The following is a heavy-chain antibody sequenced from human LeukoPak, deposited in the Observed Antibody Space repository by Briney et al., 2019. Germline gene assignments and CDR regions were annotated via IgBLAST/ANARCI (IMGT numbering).Heavy chain of an antibody. V-gene: IGHV3-7*01. CDR3: ARDYREPPYYESSGYCDY. D-gene: IGHD3-22*01. CDR2: IKQDGSEK. Sequence: GGSLRLSCAASGFTFSSYWMSWVRQAPGKGLEWVANIKQDGSEKYYVDSVKGRFTISRDNAKNSLYLQMNSLRAEDTAVYYCARDYREPPYYESSGYCDYWGQGTLVTVSS. CDR1: GFTFSSYW. J-gene: IGHJ4*02.